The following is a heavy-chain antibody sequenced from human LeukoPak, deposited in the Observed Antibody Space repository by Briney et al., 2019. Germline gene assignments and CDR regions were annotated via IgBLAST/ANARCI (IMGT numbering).Heavy chain of an antibody. CDR1: GFNFNTCG. CDR2: IWYDGTNE. Sequence: GGSLRLSCVASGFNFNTCGMHWVRQAPGKGLEWMASIWYDGTNENYADSVKGRFTISRDNSKNTLYLQMNSLRGEDTAFYYCASLGAFSSNHVLRWFDPWGQGTLVTVSS. CDR3: ASLGAFSSNHVLRWFDP. V-gene: IGHV3-33*01. D-gene: IGHD2/OR15-2a*01. J-gene: IGHJ5*02.